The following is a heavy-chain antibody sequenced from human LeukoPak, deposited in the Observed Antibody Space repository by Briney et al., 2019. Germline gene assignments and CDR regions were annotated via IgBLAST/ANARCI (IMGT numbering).Heavy chain of an antibody. CDR2: IHSGGNT. D-gene: IGHD3-22*01. CDR1: GFTVNTSY. CDR3: AKDKGYYDSSGLDY. Sequence: PGGSLRLSCAASGFTVNTSYMSWVRQAPGKGLEWVSVIHSGGNTYYADSLKGRFTISRDNSKNTLYLQMNSLRAEDTAVYYCAKDKGYYDSSGLDYWGQGTLVTVSS. V-gene: IGHV3-53*01. J-gene: IGHJ4*02.